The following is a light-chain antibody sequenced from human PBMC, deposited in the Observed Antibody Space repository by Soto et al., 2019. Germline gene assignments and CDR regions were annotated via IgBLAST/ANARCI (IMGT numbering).Light chain of an antibody. CDR3: QQSFGAPRT. Sequence: DIQMTQSPSSLSASLGDRVTVTCRASQSISTYLNWFQQRPGKAPKLMIYGAYTLQDGVPSRFSGSGPETEFTLTISSLQPEDFATYYCQQSFGAPRTFGQGTRVDIK. CDR2: GAY. J-gene: IGKJ1*01. CDR1: QSISTY. V-gene: IGKV1-39*01.